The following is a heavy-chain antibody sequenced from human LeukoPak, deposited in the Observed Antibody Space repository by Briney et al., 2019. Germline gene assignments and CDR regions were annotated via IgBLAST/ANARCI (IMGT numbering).Heavy chain of an antibody. J-gene: IGHJ4*02. CDR3: ARGQVLGN. Sequence: PGGSLRLSCAASGFTVSSNYMSWVRQVRGKGLEWVSVIYSGDSTYYADSVRGRFTISRDNSKNTLYLQMNSLRAEDTAVYYCARGQVLGNWGQGTLVTVSS. CDR1: GFTVSSNY. V-gene: IGHV3-53*01. D-gene: IGHD2/OR15-2a*01. CDR2: IYSGDST.